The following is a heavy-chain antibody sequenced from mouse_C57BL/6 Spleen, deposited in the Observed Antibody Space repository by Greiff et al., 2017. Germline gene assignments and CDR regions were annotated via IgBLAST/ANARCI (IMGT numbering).Heavy chain of an antibody. CDR3: AAYGTDFDY. D-gene: IGHD2-1*01. V-gene: IGHV1-54*01. J-gene: IGHJ2*01. Sequence: QVQLQQSGAELVRPGTSVKVSCKASGYAFTNYLIEWVKQRPGQGLEWIGVINPGSGGTNYNEKFKGKATLTADKSSSPAYMQLSSLTSEDSAVYFCAAYGTDFDYWGQGTTLTVSS. CDR1: GYAFTNYL. CDR2: INPGSGGT.